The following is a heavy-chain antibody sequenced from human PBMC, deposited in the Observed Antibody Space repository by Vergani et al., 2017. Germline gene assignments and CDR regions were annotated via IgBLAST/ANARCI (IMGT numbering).Heavy chain of an antibody. CDR3: AKDRGRRSIVGATPYDY. V-gene: IGHV3-23*01. D-gene: IGHD1-26*01. CDR1: GFTFSSYA. J-gene: IGHJ4*02. CDR2: ISGSGGST. Sequence: EVQLLESGGGLVQPGGSLRLSCAASGFTFSSYAMSWVRQSPGKGLEWVSAISGSGGSTYYADSVKGRFTISRDNTKNTLYLQMNSLRDEDTAVYYCAKDRGRRSIVGATPYDYWGQGTLVTVSS.